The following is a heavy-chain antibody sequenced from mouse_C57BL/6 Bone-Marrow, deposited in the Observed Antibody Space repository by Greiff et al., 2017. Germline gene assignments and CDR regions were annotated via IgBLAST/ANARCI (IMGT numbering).Heavy chain of an antibody. D-gene: IGHD1-1*01. CDR3: ARTNYGGFAY. Sequence: GGGLVQPGGSLKLSCAASGFTFSDYGMAWVRQAPRKGPEWVAFISNLAYSIYYADTVTGRFTISRENAKNTLYLEMSSLRSEDTAMYYCARTNYGGFAYWGQGTLVTVSA. V-gene: IGHV5-15*01. CDR1: GFTFSDYG. CDR2: ISNLAYSI. J-gene: IGHJ3*01.